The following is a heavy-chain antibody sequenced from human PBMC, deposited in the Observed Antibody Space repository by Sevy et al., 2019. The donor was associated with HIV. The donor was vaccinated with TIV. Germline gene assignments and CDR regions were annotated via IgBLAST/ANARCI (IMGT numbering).Heavy chain of an antibody. CDR1: GFTVSSNY. Sequence: GGSLRLSCAASGFTVSSNYMNWVRQAPGKGLEWVSIIYSGGSTYYADSVKGGFTISRDNSKNTLYLQMNSLRAEDTAVYYCARVGFDSSGSYNRGGYFDYWGQGTLVTVSS. J-gene: IGHJ4*02. CDR3: ARVGFDSSGSYNRGGYFDY. V-gene: IGHV3-53*01. D-gene: IGHD3-22*01. CDR2: IYSGGST.